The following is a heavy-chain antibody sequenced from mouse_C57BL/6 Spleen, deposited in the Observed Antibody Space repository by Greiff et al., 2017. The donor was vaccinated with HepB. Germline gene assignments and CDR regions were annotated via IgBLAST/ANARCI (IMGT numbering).Heavy chain of an antibody. V-gene: IGHV1-26*01. J-gene: IGHJ3*01. CDR1: GYTFTDYY. D-gene: IGHD2-5*01. Sequence: EVQLQQSGPELVKPGASVKISCKASGYTFTDYYMNWVKQSHGKSLEWIGDINPNNGGTSYNQKFKGKATLTVDKSSSTAYMELRSLTSEDSAVYYCATYYSNIPFAYWGQGTLVTVSA. CDR3: ATYYSNIPFAY. CDR2: INPNNGGT.